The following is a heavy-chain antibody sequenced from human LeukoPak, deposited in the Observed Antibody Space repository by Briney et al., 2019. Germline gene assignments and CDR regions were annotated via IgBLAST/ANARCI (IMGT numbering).Heavy chain of an antibody. CDR1: GFTFSDHY. CDR3: ARDRQRFYYDFWSGTESWGAFDI. J-gene: IGHJ3*02. V-gene: IGHV3-72*01. Sequence: GGSLRLSCAASGFTFSDHYMDWVRQAPGKGLEWVGRTRNKVHSYITEYAASVKGRFTISRDDSKNSLYLQMNSLRAEDTAVYYCARDRQRFYYDFWSGTESWGAFDIWGQGTMVTVSS. CDR2: TRNKVHSYIT. D-gene: IGHD3-3*01.